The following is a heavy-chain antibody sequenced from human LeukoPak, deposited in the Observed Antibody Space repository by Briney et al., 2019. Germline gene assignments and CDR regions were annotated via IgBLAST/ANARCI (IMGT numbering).Heavy chain of an antibody. CDR3: ARALPYDYVWGSYRYQEGYYMDV. CDR2: IYYSGST. D-gene: IGHD3-16*02. Sequence: PSETLSLTCTVSGGSISSYYWSWIRQPPGKGLEWIGYIYYSGSTNYNPSLKSRVTISVDTSKNQFSLKLSSVTAADTAVYYCARALPYDYVWGSYRYQEGYYMDVWGKGTTVTVSS. J-gene: IGHJ6*03. CDR1: GGSISSYY. V-gene: IGHV4-59*01.